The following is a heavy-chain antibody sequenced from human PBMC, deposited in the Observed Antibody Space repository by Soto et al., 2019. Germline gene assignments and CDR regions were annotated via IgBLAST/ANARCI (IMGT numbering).Heavy chain of an antibody. CDR2: INVDNGET. V-gene: IGHV1-18*04. D-gene: IGHD1-26*01. Sequence: QVQLVQSGAEVKKPGASVKVSCKASGYNFMRYGFTWVRQAPGQGLEWMGWINVDNGETKYPQKIQGRVTMTTDTSTSTVYMELRSLTSDAPAVYYCARWISGGYSDCFAPWGPGTLVTVSS. CDR1: GYNFMRYG. CDR3: ARWISGGYSDCFAP. J-gene: IGHJ5*02.